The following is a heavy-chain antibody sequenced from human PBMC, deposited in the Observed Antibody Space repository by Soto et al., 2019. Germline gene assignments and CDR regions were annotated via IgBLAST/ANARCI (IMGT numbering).Heavy chain of an antibody. CDR3: ARGPEDSDVPRWDY. D-gene: IGHD1-26*01. V-gene: IGHV1-46*02. J-gene: IGHJ4*02. Sequence: QVQLMQSGAEVRKPGASVRLSCETSGYNFNQYYIHWVRQAPGQGLEWMGIINIRGCTTEYAHKFRGRVTVTGDTSTKTAYMELRSLRSEDTAMYFCARGPEDSDVPRWDYWGQGTLVTVSS. CDR2: INIRGCTT. CDR1: GYNFNQYY.